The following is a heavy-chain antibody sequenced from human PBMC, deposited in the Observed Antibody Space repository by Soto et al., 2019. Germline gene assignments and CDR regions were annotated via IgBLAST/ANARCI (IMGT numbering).Heavy chain of an antibody. CDR1: GFTFSSYA. Sequence: EVQLLESGGGLVQPGGSLRLSCAASGFTFSSYAMSWVRQAPGKGLEWVSAISGSGGSTYYADSVKGRFTISRDNSKNTLYLQRNSLRAEDTAVYYCANLAGSSGWYPSFDYWGQGTLVTVSS. CDR2: ISGSGGST. D-gene: IGHD6-19*01. CDR3: ANLAGSSGWYPSFDY. V-gene: IGHV3-23*01. J-gene: IGHJ4*02.